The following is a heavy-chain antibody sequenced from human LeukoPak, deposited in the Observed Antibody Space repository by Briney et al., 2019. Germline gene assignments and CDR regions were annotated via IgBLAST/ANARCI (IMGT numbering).Heavy chain of an antibody. J-gene: IGHJ4*02. D-gene: IGHD3-3*01. CDR3: ARHERITIFGDRLFHY. V-gene: IGHV4-39*01. CDR1: GGSISSSSYY. CDR2: IYYSGST. Sequence: PSETLSLTCTVSGGSISSSSYYWGWIRQPPGKGLEWIGSIYYSGSTYYNPSLKSRVTISVDTSKNQFSLKLSSVTAADTAVYYCARHERITIFGDRLFHYGGQGPLVTVSS.